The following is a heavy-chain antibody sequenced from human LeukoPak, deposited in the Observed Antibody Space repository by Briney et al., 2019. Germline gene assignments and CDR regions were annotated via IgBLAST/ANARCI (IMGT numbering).Heavy chain of an antibody. Sequence: GGSLRLSFAASGFTFSDYYMSWVRQAPGKGLEWVAVVSFDGNSKYYADSVKGRFTISRDNSKLYLQMNNLRAEDTAVYYCASTPPARYYYGSGSSPVDYWGQGTLVTVSS. CDR3: ASTPPARYYYGSGSSPVDY. V-gene: IGHV3-30*03. D-gene: IGHD3-10*01. CDR1: GFTFSDYY. CDR2: VSFDGNSK. J-gene: IGHJ4*02.